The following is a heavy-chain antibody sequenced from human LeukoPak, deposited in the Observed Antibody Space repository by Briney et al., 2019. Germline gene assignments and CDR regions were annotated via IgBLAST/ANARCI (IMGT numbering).Heavy chain of an antibody. V-gene: IGHV4-34*01. J-gene: IGHJ4*02. CDR2: INHSGST. D-gene: IGHD6-13*01. Sequence: SETLSLTCAAYGGSFSGYYWSWIRQPPGKGLEWIGEINHSGSTNYNPSLKSRVTISVDTSKNQFSLKLSSVTAADTAVYYCARGRAAASASWGQGTLVTVSS. CDR3: ARGRAAASAS. CDR1: GGSFSGYY.